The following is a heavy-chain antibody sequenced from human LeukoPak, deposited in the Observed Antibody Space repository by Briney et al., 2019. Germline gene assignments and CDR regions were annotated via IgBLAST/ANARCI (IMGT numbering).Heavy chain of an antibody. Sequence: GGSLRLSCAASAFTFSDFSMKWVRQAPGKGLEWVSSIRSSGTYTYCADSVKGRFTISRDNAENSLYLQMNSLRAEDTAIYYCSRDQPGYYYGMDVWGHGTTVTASS. J-gene: IGHJ6*02. CDR2: IRSSGTYT. CDR3: SRDQPGYYYGMDV. CDR1: AFTFSDFS. V-gene: IGHV3-21*01.